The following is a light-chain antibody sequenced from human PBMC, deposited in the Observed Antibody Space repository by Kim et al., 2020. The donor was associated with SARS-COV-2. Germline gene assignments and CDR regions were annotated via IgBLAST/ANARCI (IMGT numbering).Light chain of an antibody. CDR1: SLRSYY. V-gene: IGLV3-19*01. Sequence: SSELTQDPAVSVALGQTVRITCQGDSLRSYYASWYQQKPGQAPVPVIYGKNNRPSGIPDRFSGSSSGNTASLTITGAQAEDEADYYCNSRDSSGNRPFGGGTQLTVL. J-gene: IGLJ2*01. CDR2: GKN. CDR3: NSRDSSGNRP.